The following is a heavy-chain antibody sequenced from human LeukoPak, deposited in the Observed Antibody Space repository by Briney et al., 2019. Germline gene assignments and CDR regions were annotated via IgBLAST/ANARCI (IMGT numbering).Heavy chain of an antibody. CDR3: ARRVAAAGSTGLRYIDV. V-gene: IGHV3-11*04. CDR1: GFAFSNSW. Sequence: GGSLRLSCAASGFAFSNSWMSWARQAPGKGLEWVSYISSSGSIIYYADSVKGRFTISRDNAKNSLTLQMNSLRAEDTAVYYCARRVAAAGSTGLRYIDVWGKGTTVTVSS. CDR2: ISSSGSII. D-gene: IGHD6-13*01. J-gene: IGHJ6*03.